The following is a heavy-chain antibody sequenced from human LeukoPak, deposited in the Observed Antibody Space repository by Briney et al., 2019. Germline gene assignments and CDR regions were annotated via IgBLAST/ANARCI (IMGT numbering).Heavy chain of an antibody. CDR1: GFTFSSYG. V-gene: IGHV3-30*03. CDR2: LSYDGSIK. CDR3: ARGIAAAGYFDY. D-gene: IGHD6-13*01. J-gene: IGHJ4*02. Sequence: HPGGSLRLSCAASGFTFSSYGMHWVRQAPGKGLEGVAALSYDGSIKYYTDSVKGRFTISRDNTKNTLYLQMNSPRGEDTAVYYCARGIAAAGYFDYWGLGTLVTVSS.